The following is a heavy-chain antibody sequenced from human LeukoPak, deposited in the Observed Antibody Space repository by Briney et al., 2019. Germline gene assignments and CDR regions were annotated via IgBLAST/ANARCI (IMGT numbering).Heavy chain of an antibody. D-gene: IGHD5-18*01. Sequence: PGGSLRLSCATSGFTFSNYWMHWVRRSPGKGVVWVSRINSDWSNTNYADSVKGRFTISRDNAKRTLYLQMNSLRAEDTAVYYCARGYSYGYRIDYWGQGTLVTVSS. V-gene: IGHV3-74*01. CDR3: ARGYSYGYRIDY. J-gene: IGHJ4*02. CDR2: INSDWSNT. CDR1: GFTFSNYW.